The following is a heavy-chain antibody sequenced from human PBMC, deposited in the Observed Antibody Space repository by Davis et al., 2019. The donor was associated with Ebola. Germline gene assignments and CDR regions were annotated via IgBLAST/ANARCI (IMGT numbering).Heavy chain of an antibody. CDR2: IIPIFGTA. V-gene: IGHV1-69*06. D-gene: IGHD3-3*01. CDR3: ARGEWQHYYYYGMDV. CDR1: GGTFSSYA. Sequence: SVKVSCKASGGTFSSYAISWVRQAPGQGLEWMGGIIPIFGTANYAQKFQGRVTITADKSTSTAYMELSSLRSEDTAVYYCARGEWQHYYYYGMDVWGQGTTVTVSS. J-gene: IGHJ6*02.